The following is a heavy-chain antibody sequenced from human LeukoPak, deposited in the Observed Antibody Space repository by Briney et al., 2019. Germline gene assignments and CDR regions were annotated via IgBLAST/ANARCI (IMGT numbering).Heavy chain of an antibody. CDR3: ARDLWPVYDSSGYYYGY. CDR1: GYTFTSYA. Sequence: ASVKVSCKASGYTFTSYAMNWVRQAPGQGLEWMGIINPSGGSTSYAQKFQGRVTMTRDTSTSTVYMELSSLRSEDTAVYYCARDLWPVYDSSGYYYGYWGQGTLVTVSS. CDR2: INPSGGST. J-gene: IGHJ4*02. V-gene: IGHV1-46*01. D-gene: IGHD3-22*01.